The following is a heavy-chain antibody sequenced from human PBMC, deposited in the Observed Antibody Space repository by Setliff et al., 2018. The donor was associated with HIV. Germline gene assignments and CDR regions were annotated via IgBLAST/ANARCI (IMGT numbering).Heavy chain of an antibody. J-gene: IGHJ3*02. CDR3: ASPFYSSSWYPHSGAFDI. CDR1: GYSFTSSG. D-gene: IGHD6-13*01. Sequence: ASVKVSCKASGYSFTSSGVSWVRQAPGQGLEWMGWINIRNGNTNYAQKFQGRVTMTTDTSTSTAYMELRSLRSDDTAVYYCASPFYSSSWYPHSGAFDIWGQGTMVTVSS. CDR2: INIRNGNT. V-gene: IGHV1-18*01.